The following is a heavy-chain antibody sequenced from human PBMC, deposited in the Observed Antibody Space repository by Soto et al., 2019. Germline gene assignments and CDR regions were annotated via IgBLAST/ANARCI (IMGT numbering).Heavy chain of an antibody. D-gene: IGHD2-15*01. J-gene: IGHJ4*02. CDR3: AGSIVVVGLFDY. Sequence: SETLSLTCTVSGGSISSSSYYWGWIRQPPGEGLEWIGSIYYSGSTYYNPSLKSRVTISVDTSKNQFSLKLSSVTAADTAVYYCAGSIVVVGLFDYWGQGTLVTVS. CDR2: IYYSGST. CDR1: GGSISSSSYY. V-gene: IGHV4-39*01.